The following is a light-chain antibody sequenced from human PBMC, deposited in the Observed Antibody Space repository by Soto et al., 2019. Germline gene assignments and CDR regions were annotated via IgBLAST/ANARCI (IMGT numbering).Light chain of an antibody. V-gene: IGKV3-15*01. CDR2: GAS. CDR3: QQYNKWPPFT. J-gene: IGKJ3*01. CDR1: QSVSSN. Sequence: EVVMTQSPATLSVSPGERATLSCRASQSVSSNLAWYQLRPGQAPRLLIYGASTRATGIPARFSGSGSGTEFTLTISSLQSEDFALYYCQQYNKWPPFTFGPGTRVDIK.